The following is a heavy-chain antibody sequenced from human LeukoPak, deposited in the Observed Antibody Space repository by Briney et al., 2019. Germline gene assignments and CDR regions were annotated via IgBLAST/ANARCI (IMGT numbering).Heavy chain of an antibody. CDR3: QTIAVAGIAY. CDR2: IYHSGTT. D-gene: IGHD6-19*01. J-gene: IGHJ4*02. Sequence: SETLSLTCTVSGGSVASGNWWSWVRQPPGEGLEWIGEIYHSGTTNYSPSLKRPVTISIDKSKNQFTLKLNSVTAADTAVYYCQTIAVAGIAYWGQGTLVTVSS. CDR1: GGSVASGNW. V-gene: IGHV4-4*02.